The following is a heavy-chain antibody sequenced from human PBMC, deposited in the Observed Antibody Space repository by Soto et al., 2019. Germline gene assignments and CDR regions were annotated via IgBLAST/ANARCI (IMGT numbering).Heavy chain of an antibody. V-gene: IGHV3-23*01. CDR2: ISGSSSSV. CDR1: GFTFSHYV. D-gene: IGHD3-10*01. Sequence: PGGSLRLSCAASGFTFSHYVLSWVRQSPERGLEWVSSISGSSSSVYVADSVRGRFIMSRDLSTNTVSLQMNSLRAEDTAVYYCAKVRASYLSASYFYYGLDVWGQGTTVTVSS. CDR3: AKVRASYLSASYFYYGLDV. J-gene: IGHJ6*02.